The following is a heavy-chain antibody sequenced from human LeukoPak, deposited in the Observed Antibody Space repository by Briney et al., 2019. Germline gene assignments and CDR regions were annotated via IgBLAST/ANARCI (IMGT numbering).Heavy chain of an antibody. V-gene: IGHV4-39*07. CDR1: GGSISSSSYY. CDR2: IYYSGST. Sequence: PAETLSLTCTVSGGSISSSSYYWGWIPQPPGKGLEWIGSIYYSGSTYYNPSLKSRVTTSVDTSKNQFSQKLSSVTAEDTAVYYCARDRYYYDSSGRYFDYWGQGTLVTVSS. D-gene: IGHD3-22*01. CDR3: ARDRYYYDSSGRYFDY. J-gene: IGHJ4*02.